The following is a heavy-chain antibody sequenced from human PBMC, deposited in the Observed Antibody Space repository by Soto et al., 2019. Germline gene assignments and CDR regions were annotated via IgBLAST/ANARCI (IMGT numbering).Heavy chain of an antibody. V-gene: IGHV3-21*01. CDR3: ARDKGAAPINRYFDY. J-gene: IGHJ4*02. D-gene: IGHD1-26*01. CDR2: ISSSSSYI. Sequence: PGGSLRLSCAASGFTFSSYSMNWVRQAPGKGLEWVSSISSSSSYIYYADSVKGRFTISRDNAKNSLYLQMNSLRAEDTAVYYCARDKGAAPINRYFDYWGQGTLVTVSS. CDR1: GFTFSSYS.